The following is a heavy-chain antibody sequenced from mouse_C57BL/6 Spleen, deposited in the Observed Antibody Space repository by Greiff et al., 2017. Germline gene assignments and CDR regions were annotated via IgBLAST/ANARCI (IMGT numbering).Heavy chain of an antibody. Sequence: QVQLQQPGAELVRPGSSVKLSCKASGYTFTSYWMHWVKQRPIQGLEWIGNIDPSDSETHYNQKFKDKATLTVDKSSSTAYIQLSSLTYEDSAVYCCARRESGHYYAMGCWGQGASGTVSS. J-gene: IGHJ4*01. CDR2: IDPSDSET. D-gene: IGHD3-2*02. CDR3: ARRESGHYYAMGC. V-gene: IGHV1-52*01. CDR1: GYTFTSYW.